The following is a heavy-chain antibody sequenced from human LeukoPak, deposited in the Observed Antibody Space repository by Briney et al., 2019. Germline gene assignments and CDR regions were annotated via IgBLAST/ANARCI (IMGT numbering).Heavy chain of an antibody. CDR1: GFTFDDYA. D-gene: IGHD6-13*01. CDR3: AKDTGSSWFQDYYYGMDV. J-gene: IGHJ6*02. V-gene: IGHV3-43*02. Sequence: AGGSLRLSCAASGFTFDDYAMHWVRQAPGKGLDWVSLISGDGGSTYYADSVKGRFTISRDNSKNSLYLQMNSLRTEDTALYYCAKDTGSSWFQDYYYGMDVWGQGTTVTVSS. CDR2: ISGDGGST.